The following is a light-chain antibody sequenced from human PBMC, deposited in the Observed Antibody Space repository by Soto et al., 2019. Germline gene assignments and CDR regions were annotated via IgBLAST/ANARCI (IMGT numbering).Light chain of an antibody. CDR1: RSFSSSY. CDR2: GAS. J-gene: IGKJ1*01. Sequence: EIVLTQSPGTLSLSPGERATLSCRGSRSFSSSYLAWYQQKPGQAPRLLIYGASSRATGIPDRFSGSGSGTDFTLTISRLEPEDFAVYYCQEYDNWPPEGTFGQGTKVDIK. V-gene: IGKV3-20*01. CDR3: QEYDNWPPEGT.